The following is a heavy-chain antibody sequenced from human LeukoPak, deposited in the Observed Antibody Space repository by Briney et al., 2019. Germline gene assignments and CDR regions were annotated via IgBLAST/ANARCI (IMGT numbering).Heavy chain of an antibody. CDR1: GFTFSSYV. J-gene: IGHJ4*02. CDR2: IRYDGSNT. Sequence: GGSLRLSCAASGFTFSSYVMHWVRQAPGKGLEWVAFIRYDGSNTFYADSVKGRFTISRDNSKNTLYLQMNSLGVEDTAVYYCARDGDGDYVFSYYFDYWGQGTLVTVSS. CDR3: ARDGDGDYVFSYYFDY. V-gene: IGHV3-30*02. D-gene: IGHD4-17*01.